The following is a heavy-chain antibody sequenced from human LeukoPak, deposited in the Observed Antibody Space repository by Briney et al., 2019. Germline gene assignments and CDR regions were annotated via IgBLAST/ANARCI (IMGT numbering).Heavy chain of an antibody. V-gene: IGHV1-8*01. J-gene: IGHJ5*02. D-gene: IGHD4-11*01. CDR2: MNPNSGNT. Sequence: ASVKVSCKASGYTFTSYDINWVRQATGQGPEWMGWMNPNSGNTGYAQKFQGRVTMTRNTSISTAYMELSSLRSEDTAVYYCARRTDDYSNYNSGFDPWGQGTLVTVSS. CDR3: ARRTDDYSNYNSGFDP. CDR1: GYTFTSYD.